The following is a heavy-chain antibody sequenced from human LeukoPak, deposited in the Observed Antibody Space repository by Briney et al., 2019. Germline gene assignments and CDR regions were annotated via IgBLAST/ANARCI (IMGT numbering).Heavy chain of an antibody. CDR3: AGHEPDDAFDI. CDR1: GYTLTELS. CDR2: IIPIFGTA. J-gene: IGHJ3*02. V-gene: IGHV1-69*13. Sequence: SVKVSCKVSGYTLTELSIHWVRQAPGQGLEWMGGIIPIFGTANYAQKFQGRVTITADESTSTAYMELSSLRSEDTAVYYCAGHEPDDAFDIWGQGTMVTVSS.